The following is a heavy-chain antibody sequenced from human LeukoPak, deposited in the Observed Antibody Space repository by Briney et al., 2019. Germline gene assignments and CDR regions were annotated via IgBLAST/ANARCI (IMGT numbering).Heavy chain of an antibody. D-gene: IGHD2-15*01. V-gene: IGHV3-48*02. CDR2: ISSSRDTI. CDR3: ARDMTFCSGGSCYSLGFDI. CDR1: GFTFSAYN. Sequence: PGGSLILSCAASGFTFSAYNMNWVRQAPGKGLEWFSYISSSRDTIYYADSVKGRFTISRDNAKNPLYLQMNSLRDEDTAVYYCARDMTFCSGGSCYSLGFDIWGQGTMVTVSS. J-gene: IGHJ3*02.